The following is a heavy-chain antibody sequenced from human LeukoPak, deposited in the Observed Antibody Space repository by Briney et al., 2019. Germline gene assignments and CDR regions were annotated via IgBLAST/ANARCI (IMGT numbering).Heavy chain of an antibody. CDR2: MYYSGST. D-gene: IGHD3-10*01. J-gene: IGHJ4*02. V-gene: IGHV4-59*01. CDR3: ARRATSGSPYYLDY. CDR1: GGSINGYY. Sequence: SETLSLTCTVSGGSINGYYWTWIRLPPGKELEWIGYMYYSGSTNYYPSLKSRVTMSVDTPKNQFSLKLSSVTAADTAVYYCARRATSGSPYYLDYWGQGTLVTVSS.